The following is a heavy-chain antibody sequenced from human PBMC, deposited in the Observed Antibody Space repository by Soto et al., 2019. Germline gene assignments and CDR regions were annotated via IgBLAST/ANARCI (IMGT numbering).Heavy chain of an antibody. V-gene: IGHV3-20*04. CDR3: ARDGDSSGWYKFDY. CDR2: INWNGGST. Sequence: GGSLRLSCAASGFTFDDYGMSWVRQAPGKGLEWVSGINWNGGSTGYADSVKGRFTISRDNAKNSPYLQMNSLRAEDTALYYCARDGDSSGWYKFDYWGQGTLVTVSS. CDR1: GFTFDDYG. J-gene: IGHJ4*02. D-gene: IGHD6-19*01.